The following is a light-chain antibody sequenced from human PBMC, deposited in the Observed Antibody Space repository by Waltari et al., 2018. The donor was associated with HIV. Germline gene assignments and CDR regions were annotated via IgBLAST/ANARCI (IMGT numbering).Light chain of an antibody. V-gene: IGLV3-19*01. Sequence: SSELTQDPAVSVALGQPVTIACQGDSLRSYSASWYQQKPGQAPILVICDKNHRPSGIPDRFSGSSSGNTASLTITGAQAEDEADYYCNSRDSSGNHWVFGGGTKLTVL. CDR3: NSRDSSGNHWV. J-gene: IGLJ3*02. CDR2: DKN. CDR1: SLRSYS.